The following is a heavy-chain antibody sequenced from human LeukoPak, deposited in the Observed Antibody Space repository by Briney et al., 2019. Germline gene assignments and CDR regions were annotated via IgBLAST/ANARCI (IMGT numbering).Heavy chain of an antibody. V-gene: IGHV4-39*01. CDR1: GGSISSSSYY. CDR3: ASLRRQTNAFDI. J-gene: IGHJ3*02. Sequence: SETLSLTCTVSGGSISSSSYYWGWIRQPPGKGLEWIGSIYYSGSTYYNPSLKSRVTISVDTSKNQSSLKLSSVTAADTAVYYCASLRRQTNAFDIWGQGTMVTVSS. CDR2: IYYSGST.